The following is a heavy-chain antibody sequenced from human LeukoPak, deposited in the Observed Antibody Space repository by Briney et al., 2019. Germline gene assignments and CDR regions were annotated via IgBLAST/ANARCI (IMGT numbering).Heavy chain of an antibody. CDR3: ARDLLVGPTNAY. Sequence: ASVKVSCKSSGYTFTDYYMNWVRQAPGQGLEWMGWINPNTGVTHSAQKIQDRVTMTRDTSISTAYMELSRLRSDDTAVYYCARDLLVGPTNAYWGQGTLVTVSS. CDR1: GYTFTDYY. J-gene: IGHJ4*02. V-gene: IGHV1-2*02. D-gene: IGHD1-26*01. CDR2: INPNTGVT.